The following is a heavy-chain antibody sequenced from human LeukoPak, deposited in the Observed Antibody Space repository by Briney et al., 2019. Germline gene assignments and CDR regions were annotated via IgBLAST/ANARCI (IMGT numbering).Heavy chain of an antibody. CDR1: GGSISSYY. CDR2: IYYSGST. D-gene: IGHD6-19*01. J-gene: IGHJ4*02. CDR3: AGIQIAVAGTLDY. Sequence: SETLSLTCTVSGGSISSYYWSWIRQPPGKGLEWIGYIYYSGSTNYNPSLKSRVTISVDTSKNQFSLKLSSVTAADTAVYYCAGIQIAVAGTLDYWGQGTLVTVSS. V-gene: IGHV4-59*01.